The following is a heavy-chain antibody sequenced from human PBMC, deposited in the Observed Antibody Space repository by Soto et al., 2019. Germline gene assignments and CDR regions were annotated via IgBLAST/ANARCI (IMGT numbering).Heavy chain of an antibody. CDR1: GYTFTGLN. CDR2: INPNNGDT. V-gene: IGHV1-2*02. CDR3: ARYLDNSAYYFFDY. J-gene: IGHJ4*02. Sequence: GSVKVSCKASGYTFTGLNMHWVRQAPGQGFEWMGWINPNNGDTKYAQKFQGRVTLTTDTSISTAYMELSSLRSDDTAVYYCARYLDNSAYYFFDYWGQGTVVTVSS. D-gene: IGHD3-22*01.